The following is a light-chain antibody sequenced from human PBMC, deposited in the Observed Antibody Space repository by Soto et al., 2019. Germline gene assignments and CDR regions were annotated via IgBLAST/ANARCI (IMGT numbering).Light chain of an antibody. CDR3: SSFTTSSALV. V-gene: IGLV2-14*03. CDR1: NSDIGYYNF. Sequence: QSALIQPASVSGSPGQSITISCTGTNSDIGYYNFVSWYQHHPGKAPKLMIYDVSNRPSGVSNRFSGSKSGNTASLTISGLQAEDEADYYCSSFTTSSALVFGGGTKLTVL. CDR2: DVS. J-gene: IGLJ2*01.